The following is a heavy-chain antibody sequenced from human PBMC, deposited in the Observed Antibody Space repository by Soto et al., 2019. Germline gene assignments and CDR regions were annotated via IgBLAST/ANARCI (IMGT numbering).Heavy chain of an antibody. CDR3: ARRSTVTYDY. CDR2: FYYSQST. Sequence: PSETLSLTCTVSGGSLTSNSYYWGWIRQPPGKGLEWIGSFYYSQSTYFNPSLKSRVTISVETSKNQYSLKLSAVTAADTAVYYCARRSTVTYDYWGQGIPVTVSS. CDR1: GGSLTSNSYY. D-gene: IGHD4-17*01. V-gene: IGHV4-39*01. J-gene: IGHJ4*02.